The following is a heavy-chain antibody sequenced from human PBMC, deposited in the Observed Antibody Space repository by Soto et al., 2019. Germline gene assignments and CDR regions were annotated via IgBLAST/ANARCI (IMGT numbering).Heavy chain of an antibody. J-gene: IGHJ4*02. Sequence: QVQLQESGPGLVKPSQTLSLTCTVSGGSVSSGGNYWSWIRQHPGKGLEWIGYTYDSGTTSYNPSLKSRVTISGDTSKKQRSLDLSAVTAADAAAYCCASGGVRALFRHWGQGTLVTVSS. CDR3: ASGGVRALFRH. D-gene: IGHD3-10*01. CDR2: TYDSGTT. CDR1: GGSVSSGGNY. V-gene: IGHV4-31*03.